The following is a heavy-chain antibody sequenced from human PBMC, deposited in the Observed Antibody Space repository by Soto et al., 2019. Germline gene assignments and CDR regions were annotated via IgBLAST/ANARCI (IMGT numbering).Heavy chain of an antibody. V-gene: IGHV4-34*01. CDR2: INHSGST. CDR1: GGSFSCYY. J-gene: IGHJ4*02. CDR3: ARGYDYVWGSYRCDY. Sequence: KPSETLSLTCAVYGGSFSCYYWSWIRQAPGKGLEWIGEINHSGSTNYNPSLKSRVTISVDTSKNQFSLKLSSVTAADTAVYYCARGYDYVWGSYRCDYWGQGTLVTVSS. D-gene: IGHD3-16*02.